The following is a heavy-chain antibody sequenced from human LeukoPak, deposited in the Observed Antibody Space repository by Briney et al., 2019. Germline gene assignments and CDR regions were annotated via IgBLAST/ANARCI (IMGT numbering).Heavy chain of an antibody. CDR1: GGSISSSSYY. Sequence: SETLSLTCTVSGGSISSSSYYWGWIRQPPGKGLEWIGSIYYSGSTYYNPSLKSRVTISVDTSKNQFSLKLSSVTAADTAVYYCARVADCSGGSCSGGGWFDYWGQGTLVTVSS. V-gene: IGHV4-39*07. CDR3: ARVADCSGGSCSGGGWFDY. D-gene: IGHD2-15*01. CDR2: IYYSGST. J-gene: IGHJ4*02.